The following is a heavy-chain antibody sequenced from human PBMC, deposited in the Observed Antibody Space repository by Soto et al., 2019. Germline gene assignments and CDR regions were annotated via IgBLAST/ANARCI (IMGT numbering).Heavy chain of an antibody. D-gene: IGHD2-15*01. CDR3: ARQGRPGYCTGGNCYPTFDI. CDR2: VYYTGIT. Sequence: QMHLQQSGPGLVKPSETLSLTCTVAGSSMSSSAYYWGWIRQPPGKGLEWIGSVYYTGITDYKWSLESRVSISADTSKNQFSLRLNSLSAADTAIYFCARQGRPGYCTGGNCYPTFDIWGPGTMVTVSS. V-gene: IGHV4-39*01. J-gene: IGHJ3*02. CDR1: GSSMSSSAYY.